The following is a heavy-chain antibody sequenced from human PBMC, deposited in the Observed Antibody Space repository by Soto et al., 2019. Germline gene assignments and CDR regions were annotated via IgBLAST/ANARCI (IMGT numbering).Heavy chain of an antibody. CDR3: AKGSYDRYYYYGMDV. D-gene: IGHD5-12*01. J-gene: IGHJ6*02. V-gene: IGHV3-23*01. Sequence: GGSLRLSCAASGFTFSSYAMSWVRQAPGKGLEWVSAISGSGGSTYYADSVKGRFTISRDNSKNTLYLQMNSLRAEDTAVYYCAKGSYDRYYYYGMDVWGQGTTVTVSS. CDR1: GFTFSSYA. CDR2: ISGSGGST.